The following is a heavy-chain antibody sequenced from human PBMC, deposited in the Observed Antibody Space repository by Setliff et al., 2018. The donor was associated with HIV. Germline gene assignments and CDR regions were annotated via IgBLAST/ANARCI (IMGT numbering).Heavy chain of an antibody. Sequence: LTCTVSGDSIDDFYWSWIRQPPGQGLEWIGYIFSNVTTNYSPSLKSRVTMSIDRSKSQFLLNLTSVNASDTAIYYCARRKLSKGGAFDYWGQGALVTVSS. V-gene: IGHV4-4*09. CDR2: IFSNVTT. D-gene: IGHD1-1*01. J-gene: IGHJ4*02. CDR3: ARRKLSKGGAFDY. CDR1: GDSIDDFY.